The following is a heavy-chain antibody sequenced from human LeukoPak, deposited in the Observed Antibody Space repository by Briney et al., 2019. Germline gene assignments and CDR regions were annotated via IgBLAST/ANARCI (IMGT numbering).Heavy chain of an antibody. CDR1: GFPVSNNY. CDR2: ISGGSDYI. J-gene: IGHJ4*02. Sequence: GGSLRLSCAASGFPVSNNYMTWVRQAPGKGLEWVSYISGGSDYIYYTDSVKGRFTISRDNAKKSLYLQLNSLRVEDTAVYYCARWGLGPSFDSWGQGTLVTVSS. V-gene: IGHV3-11*06. D-gene: IGHD1-26*01. CDR3: ARWGLGPSFDS.